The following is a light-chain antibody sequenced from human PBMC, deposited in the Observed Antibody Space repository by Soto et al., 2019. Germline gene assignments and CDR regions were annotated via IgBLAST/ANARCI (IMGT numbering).Light chain of an antibody. V-gene: IGLV2-14*01. Sequence: QSALTQPASVSGSPGQSITISCTGTSSDVGGYNYVSWYQQHPGKAPKLMIYDVSNRPSGVSNRFSGSKSGNTASLTISGLRAEDEADYYCSSYTSSSTRVFGTGTKLTV. CDR3: SSYTSSSTRV. J-gene: IGLJ1*01. CDR1: SSDVGGYNY. CDR2: DVS.